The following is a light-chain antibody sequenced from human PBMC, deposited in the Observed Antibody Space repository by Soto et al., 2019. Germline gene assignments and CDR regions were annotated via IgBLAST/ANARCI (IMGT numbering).Light chain of an antibody. CDR1: SSDVGGYKY. Sequence: QSVLTQPASVSGSPGQSITISCTGTSSDVGGYKYVSWYQQHPGKAPKVIIYGVTDRISGVPDRFSGSKSGNTASLTVSGLQAEDEADYYCASYGGRDDMIFGGGTKLTVL. J-gene: IGLJ2*01. V-gene: IGLV2-8*01. CDR3: ASYGGRDDMI. CDR2: GVT.